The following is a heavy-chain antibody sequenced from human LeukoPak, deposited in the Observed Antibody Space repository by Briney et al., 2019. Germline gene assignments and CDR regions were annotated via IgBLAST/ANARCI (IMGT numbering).Heavy chain of an antibody. V-gene: IGHV3-33*01. CDR2: IWYDGSNK. Sequence: PGRSPRLSCAASGFTFSSYGMHWVRQAPGKGLEWVAVIWYDGSNKYYADSVKGRFTISRDNSKNTLYLQMNSLRAEDTAVYYCARGVNDYSNYDDTYYFDYWGQGTLVTVSS. CDR3: ARGVNDYSNYDDTYYFDY. CDR1: GFTFSSYG. D-gene: IGHD4-11*01. J-gene: IGHJ4*02.